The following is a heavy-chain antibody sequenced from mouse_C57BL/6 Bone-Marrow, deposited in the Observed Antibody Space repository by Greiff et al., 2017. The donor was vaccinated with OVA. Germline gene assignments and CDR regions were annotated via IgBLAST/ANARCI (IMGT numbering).Heavy chain of an antibody. CDR2: IYPGNSDT. CDR3: TRRRLRLRRGFAY. D-gene: IGHD3-2*02. CDR1: GYTFTSYW. Sequence: VQLKESGTVLARPGASVKMSCKTSGYTFTSYWMHWVQQRPGQGLEWIGAIYPGNSDTSYNQKFKGKAKLTAVTSASTAYMELSSLTNEDSAVYYCTRRRLRLRRGFAYWGQGTLVTVSA. J-gene: IGHJ3*01. V-gene: IGHV1-5*01.